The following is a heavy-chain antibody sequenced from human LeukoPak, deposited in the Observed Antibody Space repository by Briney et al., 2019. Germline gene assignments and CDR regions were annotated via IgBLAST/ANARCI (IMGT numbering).Heavy chain of an antibody. Sequence: GGSLRLSCAASGVTFSNYWMHWVRQAPGKGLMWVSRINGDGRSTHYADSVQGRFTISRDTSKNTLFLQMSSLTVEDTAVYYCTTFVALRAFDVWGQGTMVTVS. CDR1: GVTFSNYW. CDR3: TTFVALRAFDV. D-gene: IGHD3-10*02. V-gene: IGHV3-74*01. J-gene: IGHJ3*01. CDR2: INGDGRST.